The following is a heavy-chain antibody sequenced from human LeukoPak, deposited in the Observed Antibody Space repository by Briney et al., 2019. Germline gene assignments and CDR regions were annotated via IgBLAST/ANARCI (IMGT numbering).Heavy chain of an antibody. D-gene: IGHD3-10*01. V-gene: IGHV1-18*01. CDR3: ARDYLITMVRGAPNYYGMDV. CDR2: ISAYNGNT. CDR1: GYTFTSYG. J-gene: IGHJ6*02. Sequence: ASVKVSCKASGYTFTSYGISWVRQAPGQGLEWMGWISAYNGNTNYAQKLQGRVTMTTDTSTSTAYMELRSLRSDDTAVYYCARDYLITMVRGAPNYYGMDVWGQGTTVTVSS.